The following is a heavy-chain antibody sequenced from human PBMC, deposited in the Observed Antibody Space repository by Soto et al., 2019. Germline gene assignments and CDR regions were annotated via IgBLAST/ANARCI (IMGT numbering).Heavy chain of an antibody. CDR1: GFTFSIYA. V-gene: IGHV3-30*18. D-gene: IGHD6-19*01. CDR3: AKGRRPRSQWLMDPFDY. Sequence: QVQLVESGGGVVQPGRSLRVSCAASGFTFSIYAMHWVRQAPGMGLEWVAVISYDGNKTYYADSVKGRFTISRDNSKNTVYLQMNSLRDGDTAGYYCAKGRRPRSQWLMDPFDYWGQGTLVTVSP. J-gene: IGHJ4*02. CDR2: ISYDGNKT.